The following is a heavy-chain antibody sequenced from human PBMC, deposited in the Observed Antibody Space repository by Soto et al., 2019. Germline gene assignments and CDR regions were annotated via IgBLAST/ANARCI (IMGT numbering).Heavy chain of an antibody. CDR2: IYSGGST. J-gene: IGHJ4*02. V-gene: IGHV3-53*05. CDR1: GFTVSSNY. Sequence: GGSLRLSCAASGFTVSSNYMSWVRQAPGKGLEWVSVIYSGGSTYYADSVKSRLTITKDTSKNQVVLIMTNMDPVDTGTYYCTHTSGHSSTGADNWGQGTQVTVSS. CDR3: THTSGHSSTGADN. D-gene: IGHD6-19*01.